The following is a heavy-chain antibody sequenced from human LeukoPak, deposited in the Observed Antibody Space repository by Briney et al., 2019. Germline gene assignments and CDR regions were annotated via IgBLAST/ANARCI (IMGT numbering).Heavy chain of an antibody. CDR1: GASISSSAR. CDR2: VYHGGST. V-gene: IGHV4-4*02. J-gene: IGHJ4*02. CDR3: ARRGYSGYEAYFDY. Sequence: PSGTLSLTCAVSGASISSSARWSWVRQFPGKGLEWIGEVYHGGSTNYNPSLKSRVTISLDNSNNHFSLRLGSVTAADTARYYCARRGYSGYEAYFDYWGQGTLVTVSS. D-gene: IGHD5-12*01.